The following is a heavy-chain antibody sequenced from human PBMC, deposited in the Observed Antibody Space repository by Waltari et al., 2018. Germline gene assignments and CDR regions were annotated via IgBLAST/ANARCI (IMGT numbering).Heavy chain of an antibody. J-gene: IGHJ6*02. D-gene: IGHD5-12*01. CDR3: ATDLPTFVDIVATTYYYGMDV. CDR1: GYTFTDYY. Sequence: EVQLVQSGAEVKKPGATVKISCKVSGYTFTDYYMHWVQQAPGKGLEWMGLVDPEDGETIYAEKFQGRVTITADTSTDTAYMELSSLRSEDTAVYYCATDLPTFVDIVATTYYYGMDVWGQGTTVTVYS. CDR2: VDPEDGET. V-gene: IGHV1-69-2*01.